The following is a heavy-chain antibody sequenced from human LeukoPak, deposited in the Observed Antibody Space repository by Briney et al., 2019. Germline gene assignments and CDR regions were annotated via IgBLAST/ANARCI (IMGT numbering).Heavy chain of an antibody. J-gene: IGHJ3*02. V-gene: IGHV3-21*06. Sequence: GGSLRLSCAASGFTFSSYSMNWVRQAPGKGLEWVSSISSSSSYIYYADSVKGRFTISRDNAKNSLYLQMNSLRAEDTAVYYCARAGSLTRAAHDAFDIWGQGTMVTVSS. D-gene: IGHD2-15*01. CDR2: ISSSSSYI. CDR1: GFTFSSYS. CDR3: ARAGSLTRAAHDAFDI.